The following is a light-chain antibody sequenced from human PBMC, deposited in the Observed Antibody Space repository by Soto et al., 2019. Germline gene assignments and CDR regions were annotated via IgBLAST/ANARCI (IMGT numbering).Light chain of an antibody. CDR1: SNDVGAYDY. CDR3: CSYTGSVWV. V-gene: IGLV2-11*01. J-gene: IGLJ3*02. Sequence: QSALTQPRSVSGSPGQSVTISCTGTSNDVGAYDYVSWYQQHPGRAPQLVIYDVTNRPSGVPDRFSGSKSGNTASLTISGLQAEDDADYYCCSYTGSVWVFGGGTKVTVL. CDR2: DVT.